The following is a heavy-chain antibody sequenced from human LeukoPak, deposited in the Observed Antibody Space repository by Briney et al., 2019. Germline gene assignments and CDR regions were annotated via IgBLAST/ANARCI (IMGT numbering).Heavy chain of an antibody. CDR3: AKDYYGSGAHDY. CDR1: GFTFSSYG. J-gene: IGHJ4*02. CDR2: ISYDGSNK. D-gene: IGHD3-10*01. V-gene: IGHV3-30*18. Sequence: GGSLRLSCAASGFTFSSYGMHWVRQAPGKGLEGVAVISYDGSNKYYADSAKGRFTISRDNSKNTLYLQMNSLRAEDTAVYYCAKDYYGSGAHDYWGQGTLVTVSS.